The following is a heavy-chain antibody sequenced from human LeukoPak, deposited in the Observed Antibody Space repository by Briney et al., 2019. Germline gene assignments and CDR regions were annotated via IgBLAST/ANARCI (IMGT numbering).Heavy chain of an antibody. V-gene: IGHV1-69*05. CDR3: ARDRGGDYQKNWFDP. CDR2: IIPIFGTA. CDR1: GGTFSSYA. J-gene: IGHJ5*02. D-gene: IGHD4-17*01. Sequence: SVKVSCKASGGTFSSYAISWVRQAPGQGLEWMGRIIPIFGTANYAQKFQGRVTITTDESTSTAYMELSSLRSEDTAVYYCARDRGGDYQKNWFDPWGRGTLVTVSS.